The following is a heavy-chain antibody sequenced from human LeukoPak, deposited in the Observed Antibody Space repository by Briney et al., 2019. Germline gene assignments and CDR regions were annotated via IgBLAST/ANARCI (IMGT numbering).Heavy chain of an antibody. D-gene: IGHD6-13*01. Sequence: SQTLSLTCTVSGGSISSGDYYWSWIRQPPGKGLEWIGYIYYSGSTNYNPSLKSRVTISVDTSKNQFSLKLSSVTAADTAVYYCARPSAAGGYFDYWGQGTLVTVSS. CDR1: GGSISSGDYY. V-gene: IGHV4-61*08. CDR3: ARPSAAGGYFDY. CDR2: IYYSGST. J-gene: IGHJ4*02.